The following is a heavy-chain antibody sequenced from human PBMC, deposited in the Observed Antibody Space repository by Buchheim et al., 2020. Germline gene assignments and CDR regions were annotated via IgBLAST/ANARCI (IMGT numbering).Heavy chain of an antibody. Sequence: EVQLVESGGGLVQPGGSLRLSCAASGFTFSSYWINWVRQAPGKGLEWVANIKQDGSDKHYVDSVKGRFTISRDNAKNSVYLQMNSLRAEDTAVYYCARDKSDLGFDYWGQGTL. CDR2: IKQDGSDK. CDR1: GFTFSSYW. D-gene: IGHD3-16*01. J-gene: IGHJ4*02. V-gene: IGHV3-7*01. CDR3: ARDKSDLGFDY.